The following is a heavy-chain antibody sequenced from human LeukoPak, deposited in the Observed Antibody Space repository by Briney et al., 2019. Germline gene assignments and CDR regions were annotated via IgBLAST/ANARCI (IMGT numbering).Heavy chain of an antibody. CDR2: ISGSGSTT. CDR3: VKDVLSVAVGSTHDY. CDR1: GFTFSSYA. Sequence: GGSLRLSCAASGFTFSSYAMTWVRQAPGKGLEWVSAISGSGSTTYYADSVKGRLTISRDNSNNTLYLQMNSLRAEDTAVYYCVKDVLSVAVGSTHDYWGPGTLVTVSS. J-gene: IGHJ4*02. D-gene: IGHD2-21*01. V-gene: IGHV3-23*01.